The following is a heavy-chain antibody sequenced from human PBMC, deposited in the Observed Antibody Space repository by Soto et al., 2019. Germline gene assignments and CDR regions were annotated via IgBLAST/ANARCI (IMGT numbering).Heavy chain of an antibody. Sequence: GESLKISCKGSGYSFTSYWIGWVRQMPGKGLEWMGIIYPGDSDTRYSPSFQGQVTISADKSISTAYLQWSSLKASDTAMYYCARSYYYDSSGYYYGGVRDAFDIWGQGTMVTVSS. D-gene: IGHD3-22*01. CDR1: GYSFTSYW. CDR3: ARSYYYDSSGYYYGGVRDAFDI. V-gene: IGHV5-51*01. CDR2: IYPGDSDT. J-gene: IGHJ3*02.